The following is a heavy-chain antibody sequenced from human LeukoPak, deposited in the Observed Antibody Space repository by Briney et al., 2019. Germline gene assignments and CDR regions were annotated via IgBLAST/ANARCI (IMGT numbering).Heavy chain of an antibody. CDR1: GGSISSYY. V-gene: IGHV4-59*01. J-gene: IGHJ4*02. CDR3: ARAGDYYSSGSYLGY. Sequence: SETLSLTCTVSGGSISSYYWSWIRQPPGKGLEWIGYIYYRGSANYNPSLKSRLTISVDTSKNQLSLKLTSVTAADTAMYYCARAGDYYSSGSYLGYWGQGTLVTVSS. D-gene: IGHD3-10*01. CDR2: IYYRGSA.